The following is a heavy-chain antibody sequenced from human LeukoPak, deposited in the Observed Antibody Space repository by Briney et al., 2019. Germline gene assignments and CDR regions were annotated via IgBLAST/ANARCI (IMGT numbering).Heavy chain of an antibody. CDR2: IRYDGSNK. V-gene: IGHV3-30*02. CDR3: AKIPSRGSYYYYYMDV. D-gene: IGHD3-10*01. J-gene: IGHJ6*03. Sequence: GGSLRLSCAASGFTFSSYGMHWVRQAPGKGLEWVAFIRYDGSNKYYADSVKGRFTISRDNSKNTLYLQMNSLRAEDTAVYYCAKIPSRGSYYYYYMDVWGKGTTVTVSS. CDR1: GFTFSSYG.